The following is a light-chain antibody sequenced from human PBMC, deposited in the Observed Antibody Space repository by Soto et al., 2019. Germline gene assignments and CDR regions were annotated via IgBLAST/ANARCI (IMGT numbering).Light chain of an antibody. Sequence: DIQMTQSPSSLSASVGDRVTITCRASQSISRNLNWYQQKQGKAPKLLIYAASSLQSGAPSRFSGSGSGTDFTLTISSLQPEDFATYYCQQSYNTPPTFGQGTKVEIK. CDR1: QSISRN. CDR2: AAS. V-gene: IGKV1-39*01. CDR3: QQSYNTPPT. J-gene: IGKJ1*01.